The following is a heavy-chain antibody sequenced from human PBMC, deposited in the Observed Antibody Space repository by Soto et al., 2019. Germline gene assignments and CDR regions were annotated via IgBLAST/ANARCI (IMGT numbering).Heavy chain of an antibody. CDR2: IWYDGSNK. CDR1: GFTFSSYG. Sequence: PGGSLRLSCAASGFTFSSYGMHWVRQAPGKGLEWVAVIWYDGSNKYYADSVKGRFTISRDNSKNTLYLQMNSLRAEDTAVYYCARETGRGYSGYRLKSFDYWGQGTLVTVSS. J-gene: IGHJ4*02. CDR3: ARETGRGYSGYRLKSFDY. V-gene: IGHV3-33*01. D-gene: IGHD5-12*01.